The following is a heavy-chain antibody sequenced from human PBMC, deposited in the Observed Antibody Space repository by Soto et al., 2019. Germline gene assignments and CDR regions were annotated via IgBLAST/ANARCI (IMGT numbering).Heavy chain of an antibody. CDR3: ARESAGSHKNNWFDP. CDR1: VGSIPSTIYY. V-gene: IGHV4-39*07. J-gene: IGHJ5*02. D-gene: IGHD3-10*01. CDR2: IYYSGST. Sequence: SDTLSLICTVSVGSIPSTIYYWGWVRQPPGKGLEWIGSIYYSGSTYYNPSLKSRVTMSVDTSRNQLLLQLNSVTAADTAVYYCARESAGSHKNNWFDPWGQGTLVTVS.